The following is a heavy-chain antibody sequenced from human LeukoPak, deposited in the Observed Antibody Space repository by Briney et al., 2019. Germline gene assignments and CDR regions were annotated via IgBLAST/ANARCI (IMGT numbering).Heavy chain of an antibody. CDR2: IYTSGST. CDR3: AREYGSGKAFDY. V-gene: IGHV4-61*02. D-gene: IGHD3-10*01. J-gene: IGHJ4*02. Sequence: PSQTLSLTGTVSGGSSSSGSYYWSWIRQPAGKGLEWIGRIYTSGSTNYNPSLKSRVTISVDTSKNQFSLKLSSVTAADTAVYYCAREYGSGKAFDYWGQGTLVTVSS. CDR1: GGSSSSGSYY.